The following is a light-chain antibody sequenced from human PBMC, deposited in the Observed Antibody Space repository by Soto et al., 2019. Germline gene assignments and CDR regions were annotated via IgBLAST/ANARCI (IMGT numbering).Light chain of an antibody. J-gene: IGKJ1*01. CDR3: QQYGSSLWT. CDR2: DAS. V-gene: IGKV3D-15*02. Sequence: EIMMKPSPATPSVFAGGRATPPRRASQSIGDTLAWYQQKPGQAPRLLIYDASNRATGIPARFSGSGSGTDFTLTISSLEPEDFAVYYCQQYGSSLWTFGQGTKVDIK. CDR1: QSIGDT.